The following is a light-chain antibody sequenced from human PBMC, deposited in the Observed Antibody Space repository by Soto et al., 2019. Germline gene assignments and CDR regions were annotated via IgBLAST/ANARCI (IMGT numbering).Light chain of an antibody. CDR3: SSYTSSNILYVI. Sequence: QSALTQPASVSGSPGQSITISCTGTSSDVGAYNYVSWYQQHPGKAPKLMIYEVSNRPSGVSNRFSGSKSGNTASLTISGLQAEDDADYYCSSYTSSNILYVIFGGGTKVTVL. CDR2: EVS. J-gene: IGLJ2*01. CDR1: SSDVGAYNY. V-gene: IGLV2-14*01.